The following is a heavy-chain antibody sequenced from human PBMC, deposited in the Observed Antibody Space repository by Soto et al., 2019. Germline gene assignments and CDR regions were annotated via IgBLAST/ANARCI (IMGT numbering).Heavy chain of an antibody. J-gene: IGHJ6*02. CDR1: GFSLSTSGVG. Sequence: SGPTLVNPTQTLTLTCTFSGFSLSTSGVGVGWIRQPPGKALEWLALIYWNDDNRYSPSLKSRLTITKDTSTNQVVLTMTNMDPVDTATYYCAHRRDYYYGMDVWGQGTTVTVSS. V-gene: IGHV2-5*01. CDR3: AHRRDYYYGMDV. CDR2: IYWNDDN.